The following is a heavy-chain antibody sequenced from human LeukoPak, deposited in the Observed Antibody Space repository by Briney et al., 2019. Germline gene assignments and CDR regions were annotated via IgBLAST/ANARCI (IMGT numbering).Heavy chain of an antibody. CDR2: IYSGGTT. CDR3: AKNGYYSSANHFARLHFDL. CDR1: GFSVSTKY. V-gene: IGHV3-53*05. Sequence: GGSLRLSCAASGFSVSTKYMNWVRQAPGKGLEWVSIIYSGGTTYYGESVEGRFTISRDNSKNTLYLEMNSLRVEDTAICYCAKNGYYSSANHFARLHFDLWGRGTRVTVSS. D-gene: IGHD3-3*01. J-gene: IGHJ2*01.